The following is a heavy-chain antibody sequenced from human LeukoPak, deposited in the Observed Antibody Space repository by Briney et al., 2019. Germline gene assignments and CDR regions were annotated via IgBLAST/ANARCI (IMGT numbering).Heavy chain of an antibody. CDR3: ARNTGSNYGIFDY. CDR2: INHSGST. Sequence: GSLRLSCAASGFTVSSNYMSWIRQPPGKGLEWIGEINHSGSTNYNPSLKSRVTISVDTSKNQFSLKLSSVTAADTAVYYCARNTGSNYGIFDYWGQGTLVTVSS. V-gene: IGHV4-34*01. CDR1: GFTVSSNY. D-gene: IGHD4-11*01. J-gene: IGHJ4*02.